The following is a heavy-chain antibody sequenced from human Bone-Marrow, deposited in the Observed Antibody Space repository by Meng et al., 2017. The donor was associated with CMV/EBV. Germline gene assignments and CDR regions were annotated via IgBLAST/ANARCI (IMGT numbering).Heavy chain of an antibody. J-gene: IGHJ4*02. CDR1: GGSFSGYY. CDR3: ANRRQIATQRY. D-gene: IGHD6-6*01. Sequence: LTCAVHGGSFSGYYWSWIRQPPGKGLEWIGETHHSGTTNYNPSLKSRVIISIDTSKNQFSLNLSSVTAADTAVYYCANRRQIATQRYWGQGTLVTVSS. CDR2: THHSGTT. V-gene: IGHV4-34*01.